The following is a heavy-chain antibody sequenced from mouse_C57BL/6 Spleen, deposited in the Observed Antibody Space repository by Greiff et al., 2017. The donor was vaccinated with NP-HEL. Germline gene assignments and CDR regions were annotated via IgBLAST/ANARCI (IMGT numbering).Heavy chain of an antibody. CDR1: GYAFSSSW. J-gene: IGHJ2*01. CDR3: AGLVDY. CDR2: IYPGDGDP. Sequence: QVQLQQSGPELVKPGASVKISCKASGYAFSSSWMNWVKQRPGKGLEWIGRIYPGDGDPNYNGKFKGKATLTADKSSSTAYMQLSSLTSEDSAVYFCAGLVDYWGQGTTLTVSS. V-gene: IGHV1-82*01.